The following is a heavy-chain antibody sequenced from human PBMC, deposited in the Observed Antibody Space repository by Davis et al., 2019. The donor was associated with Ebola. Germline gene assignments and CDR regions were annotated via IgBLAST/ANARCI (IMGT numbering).Heavy chain of an antibody. J-gene: IGHJ4*02. Sequence: PGGSLRLSCAASGFTFDDYTMHWVRHVPGKGLEWVSLISWDGGTTYYADSVKGRFTISRDISKKSLYLQMNSLRTEDTALYYCAKVAKKKRYPATYYFDYWGQGTLVTVSS. CDR2: ISWDGGTT. CDR1: GFTFDDYT. V-gene: IGHV3-43*01. CDR3: AKVAKKKRYPATYYFDY. D-gene: IGHD3-9*01.